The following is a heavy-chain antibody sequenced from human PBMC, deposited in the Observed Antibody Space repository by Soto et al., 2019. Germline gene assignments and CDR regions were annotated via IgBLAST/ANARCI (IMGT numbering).Heavy chain of an antibody. V-gene: IGHV3-23*01. CDR1: GFTFSSYA. CDR3: AIRGYSYLFTSPFDS. CDR2: ISGSGGNT. J-gene: IGHJ4*02. Sequence: GGSLRLSCAASGFTFSSYAMSWVRQAPEKGLEWVSAISGSGGNTYNADSVKGRVTISRDNSKNTLYLQMNSLRAEDKAVYCCAIRGYSYLFTSPFDSWGQGALVTVSS. D-gene: IGHD5-18*01.